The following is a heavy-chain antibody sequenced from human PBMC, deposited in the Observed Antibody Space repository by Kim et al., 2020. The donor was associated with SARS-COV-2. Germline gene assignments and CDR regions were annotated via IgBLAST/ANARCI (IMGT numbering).Heavy chain of an antibody. CDR1: GYTLTELS. D-gene: IGHD3-10*01. V-gene: IGHV1-24*01. CDR3: ATDPVTMVRGATTAVFLNTI. Sequence: ASVKVSCKVSGYTLTELSMHWVRQAPGKGLEWMGGFDPEDGETIYAQKFQGRVTMTEDTSTDTAYMELSSLRSEDTAVYYCATDPVTMVRGATTAVFLNTIWGQGTMVTVSS. J-gene: IGHJ3*02. CDR2: FDPEDGET.